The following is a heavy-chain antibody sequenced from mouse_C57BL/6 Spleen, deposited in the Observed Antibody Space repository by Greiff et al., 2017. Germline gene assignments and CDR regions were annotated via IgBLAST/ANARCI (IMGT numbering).Heavy chain of an antibody. CDR1: GFTFSDYY. J-gene: IGHJ4*01. D-gene: IGHD1-1*01. V-gene: IGHV5-16*01. Sequence: EVHLVESEGGLVQPGSSMKLSCTASGFTFSDYYMAWVRQVPEKGLEWVANINYDGSSTYYLDSLKSRFIISRDNAKNILYLQMSSLKSEDTATYYCARDPGTYAMDYWGQGTSVTVSS. CDR2: INYDGSST. CDR3: ARDPGTYAMDY.